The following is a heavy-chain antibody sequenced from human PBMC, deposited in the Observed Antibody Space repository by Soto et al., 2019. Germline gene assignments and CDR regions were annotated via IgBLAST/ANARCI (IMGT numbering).Heavy chain of an antibody. Sequence: SVKVSCKASGGTFSSYAISWVRQAPGQGLEWMGGIIPIFGTANYAQKFQGRVTITADKSTSTAYMELSSLRSEDTAVYYCARDPCSAICYIGGAFDIWGQGTMVTVSS. CDR1: GGTFSSYA. CDR3: ARDPCSAICYIGGAFDI. CDR2: IIPIFGTA. J-gene: IGHJ3*02. D-gene: IGHD2-2*02. V-gene: IGHV1-69*06.